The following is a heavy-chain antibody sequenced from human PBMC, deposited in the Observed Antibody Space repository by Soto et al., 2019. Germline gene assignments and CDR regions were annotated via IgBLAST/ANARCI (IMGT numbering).Heavy chain of an antibody. CDR3: AAEMATIREHTGFDY. D-gene: IGHD5-12*01. Sequence: SETLSLTCTVSGGSISSYYWSWIRQPPGKGLEWIGYIYYSGSTNYNPSLKSRVTISVDTSKNQFSLKLSSVTAADTAVYYCAAEMATIREHTGFDYWGQGTLVTVSS. V-gene: IGHV4-59*01. J-gene: IGHJ4*02. CDR1: GGSISSYY. CDR2: IYYSGST.